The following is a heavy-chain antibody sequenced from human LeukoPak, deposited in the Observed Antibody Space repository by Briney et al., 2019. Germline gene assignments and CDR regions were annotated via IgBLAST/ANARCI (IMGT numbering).Heavy chain of an antibody. CDR1: GFTFSSYA. Sequence: PGGSLRLSCAASGFTFSSYAMSWVRQAPGQGLELVSLISGSGGSTYYADYVKGRFTITRDNSKNTLYLQMNSLRVEDTAVYYCAKGNIAARQDIMDVWGQGTTVTVSS. CDR3: AKGNIAARQDIMDV. D-gene: IGHD6-6*01. V-gene: IGHV3-23*01. J-gene: IGHJ6*02. CDR2: ISGSGGST.